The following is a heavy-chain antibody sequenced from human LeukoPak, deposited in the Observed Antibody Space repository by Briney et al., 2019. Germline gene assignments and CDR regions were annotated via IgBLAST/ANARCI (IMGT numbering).Heavy chain of an antibody. Sequence: SVKVSCKASGGTFSSYAISWVRQAPGQGLEWMGRIIPIFGTANYAQKFQGRVTITTDESTSTAYMKLSSLRSEDTAVYYCARDLGDGYNSATADYWGQGTLVTVSS. CDR3: ARDLGDGYNSATADY. CDR2: IIPIFGTA. D-gene: IGHD5-24*01. CDR1: GGTFSSYA. J-gene: IGHJ4*02. V-gene: IGHV1-69*05.